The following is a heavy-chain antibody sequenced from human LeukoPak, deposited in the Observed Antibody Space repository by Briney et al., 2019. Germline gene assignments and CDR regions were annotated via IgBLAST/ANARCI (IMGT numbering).Heavy chain of an antibody. Sequence: GESLKISCKGSGYSFTSYWIGWVRQMPGKGLEWMGIIFPGDSDTRYSPSFQGQVTISADKSISTAYLQWTSLTASDTAMYYCARLVWFGESNWFDPWGQGTLVTVSS. V-gene: IGHV5-51*01. CDR2: IFPGDSDT. CDR1: GYSFTSYW. CDR3: ARLVWFGESNWFDP. D-gene: IGHD3-10*01. J-gene: IGHJ5*02.